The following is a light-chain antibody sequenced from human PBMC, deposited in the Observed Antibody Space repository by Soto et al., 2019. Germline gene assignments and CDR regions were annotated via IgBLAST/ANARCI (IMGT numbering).Light chain of an antibody. Sequence: QSVLTQPPSVSGAPGQRVTISCTGSSSNIGTPYDVHWYQQLPGTAPKLLISGNTDRPSGVPDLFSGSKSGTSASLAITGLRAEDEADYDCQTYDTSLSVWVFGGGTKLNVL. V-gene: IGLV1-40*01. J-gene: IGLJ3*02. CDR3: QTYDTSLSVWV. CDR1: SSNIGTPYD. CDR2: GNT.